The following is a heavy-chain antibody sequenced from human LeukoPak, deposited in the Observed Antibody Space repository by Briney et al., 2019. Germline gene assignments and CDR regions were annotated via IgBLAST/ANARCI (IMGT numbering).Heavy chain of an antibody. Sequence: ASVKVSCKASGYTFSSYGISWVRQAPGQGLEWMGRISTDNGNTNYAQNLQGRVTMTTDTSTSTAYMELRSLRSDDTAVYYCARAIDCSGGSCAYFDYWGQGTRVTVSS. CDR1: GYTFSSYG. D-gene: IGHD2-15*01. V-gene: IGHV1-18*01. J-gene: IGHJ4*02. CDR3: ARAIDCSGGSCAYFDY. CDR2: ISTDNGNT.